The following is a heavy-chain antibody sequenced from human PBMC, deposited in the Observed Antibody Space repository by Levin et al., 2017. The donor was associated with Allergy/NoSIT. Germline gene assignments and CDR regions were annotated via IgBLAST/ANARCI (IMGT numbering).Heavy chain of an antibody. J-gene: IGHJ4*02. CDR3: ARLEGSGSYSPLVDY. CDR1: GYSFTSYW. CDR2: IDPSDSYT. D-gene: IGHD3-10*01. V-gene: IGHV5-10-1*01. Sequence: GESLKISCQGSGYSFTSYWISWVRQMPGKGLEWMGRIDPSDSYTNYSPSFQGHVTISADKSISTAYLQWSSLKASDTAMYYCARLEGSGSYSPLVDYWGQGTLVTVSS.